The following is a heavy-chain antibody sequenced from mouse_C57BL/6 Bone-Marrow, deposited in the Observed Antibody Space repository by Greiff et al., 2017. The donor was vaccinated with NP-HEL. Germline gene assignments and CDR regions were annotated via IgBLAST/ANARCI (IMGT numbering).Heavy chain of an antibody. CDR2: IRNKANGYTT. D-gene: IGHD2-4*01. V-gene: IGHV7-3*01. CDR1: GFTFTDYY. Sequence: EVNVVESGGGLVQPGGSLRLSCAASGFTFTDYYMSWVRQPPGKALEWLGFIRNKANGYTTEYSASVKGRFTISRDNSQSILYLQMNALRAEDSATYYCARSIYYDYADDPFYAMDYWGQGTSVTVSS. J-gene: IGHJ4*01. CDR3: ARSIYYDYADDPFYAMDY.